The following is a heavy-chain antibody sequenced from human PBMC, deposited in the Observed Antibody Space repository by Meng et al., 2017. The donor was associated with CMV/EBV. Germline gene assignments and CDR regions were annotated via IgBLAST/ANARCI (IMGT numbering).Heavy chain of an antibody. CDR2: ISSTSSHT. D-gene: IGHD1-1*01. CDR3: ATAGLRWTTVQRTLDS. CDR1: GFKFSDYY. J-gene: IGHJ4*02. V-gene: IGHV3-11*05. Sequence: VRLVGSEEGLVKLGGTLRLSCAASGFKFSDYYMGWIRQAPGEGLEWISYISSTSSHTNYADSVKGRFTISRDNAKNSLFLQMNSLRAEDTAIYYCATAGLRWTTVQRTLDSWGQGTLVTVSS.